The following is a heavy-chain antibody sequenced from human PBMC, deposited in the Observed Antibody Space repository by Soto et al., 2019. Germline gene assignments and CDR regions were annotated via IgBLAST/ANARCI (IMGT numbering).Heavy chain of an antibody. V-gene: IGHV4-61*01. CDR1: GGSVSSGSYY. J-gene: IGHJ4*02. Sequence: ASETLSLTCTVSGGSVSSGSYYWSWIRQPPGEGLEWIGYIYYSGSTNYNPSLKSRVTISVDTSKNQFSLKLSSVTAADTAVYYCARMTTMTYYFDYWGQGTLVTVSS. D-gene: IGHD4-17*01. CDR3: ARMTTMTYYFDY. CDR2: IYYSGST.